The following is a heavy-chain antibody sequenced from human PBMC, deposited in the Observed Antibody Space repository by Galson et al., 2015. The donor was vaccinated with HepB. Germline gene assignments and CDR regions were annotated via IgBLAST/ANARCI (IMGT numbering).Heavy chain of an antibody. CDR2: INPNSGGT. V-gene: IGHV1-2*02. Sequence: SVKVSCKASGYTFTGYYMHWVRQAPGQGLEWMGWINPNSGGTNYAQKFQGRVTMTRDTSISTAYMELSRLRSDDTAAYYCARVQFLEWLPTEWGQGTLVTVSS. D-gene: IGHD3-3*01. CDR3: ARVQFLEWLPTE. CDR1: GYTFTGYY. J-gene: IGHJ4*02.